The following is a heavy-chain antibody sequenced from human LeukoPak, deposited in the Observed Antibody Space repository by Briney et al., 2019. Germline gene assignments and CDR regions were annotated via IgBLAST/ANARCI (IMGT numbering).Heavy chain of an antibody. J-gene: IGHJ3*02. V-gene: IGHV1-2*02. Sequence: ASVKVSCKASGYTFTGYYMHWVRQAPGQGLEWMGWINPNSGGTNYAQKFQGRVTMTRDTSISTAYMELSRLRSDETAVYYCARVTTMIVVVIIDIWGQGTMVTVSS. D-gene: IGHD3-22*01. CDR2: INPNSGGT. CDR3: ARVTTMIVVVIIDI. CDR1: GYTFTGYY.